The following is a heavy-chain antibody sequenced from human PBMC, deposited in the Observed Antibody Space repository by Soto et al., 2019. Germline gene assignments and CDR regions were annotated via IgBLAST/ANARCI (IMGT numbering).Heavy chain of an antibody. J-gene: IGHJ3*02. CDR2: IYSGGST. Sequence: EVQLVESGGGLVQPGGSLRLSCAASGFTVTSNFMSWVRQAPGKGLEWVSVIYSGGSTYYADSVKGRFTISRDNSKNTLYLEIYSLSVADTAVYSSARNSDFGSLTNDCRDAFVIWWQGTMVTVSS. CDR1: GFTVTSNF. D-gene: IGHD4-17*01. V-gene: IGHV3-66*01. CDR3: ARNSDFGSLTNDCRDAFVI.